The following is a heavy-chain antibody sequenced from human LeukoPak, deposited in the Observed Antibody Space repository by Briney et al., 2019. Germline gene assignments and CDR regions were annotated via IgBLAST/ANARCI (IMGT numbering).Heavy chain of an antibody. Sequence: GGSLRLSCAASGFTFSSYGMHWVRQAPGKGLEWVAFIRYDGSNKYYADSVKGRFTISRDNSKNTLYLQMNSLRVEDTAVYYCARSGGRRSWYVFDYWGQGILVTVSS. V-gene: IGHV3-30*02. D-gene: IGHD6-13*01. CDR2: IRYDGSNK. CDR1: GFTFSSYG. CDR3: ARSGGRRSWYVFDY. J-gene: IGHJ4*02.